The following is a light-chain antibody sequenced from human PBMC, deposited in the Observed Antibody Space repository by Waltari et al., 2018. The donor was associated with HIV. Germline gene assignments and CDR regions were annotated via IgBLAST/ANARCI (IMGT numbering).Light chain of an antibody. J-gene: IGLJ3*02. CDR2: HDS. V-gene: IGLV3-1*01. CDR1: KLGDKY. CDR3: QAWDSSIAVV. Sequence: SYELTQPPSLSVSPGQRATTTCAGDKLGDKYTHWYQQKPGQSPVLVIYHDSKRPSGIPERFSGSNSGNTATLTISGTQAMDEADYYCQAWDSSIAVVFGGGTKLTVL.